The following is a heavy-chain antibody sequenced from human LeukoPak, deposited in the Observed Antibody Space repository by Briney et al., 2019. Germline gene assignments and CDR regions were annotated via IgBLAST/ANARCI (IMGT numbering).Heavy chain of an antibody. CDR3: ARARYRGSPFDY. Sequence: PGGSLRLSCAASGFTFSSYEMNWIRQPPGKGLEWIGSIYYSGSTYYNPSLKSRVTISVDTSKNQFSLKLSSVTAADTAVYYCARARYRGSPFDYWGQGTLVTVSS. V-gene: IGHV4-39*07. D-gene: IGHD3-16*02. CDR1: GFTFSSYE. CDR2: IYYSGST. J-gene: IGHJ4*02.